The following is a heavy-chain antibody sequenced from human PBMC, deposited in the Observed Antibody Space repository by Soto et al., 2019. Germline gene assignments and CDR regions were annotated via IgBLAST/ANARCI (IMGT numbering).Heavy chain of an antibody. CDR2: IIPIFGTA. J-gene: IGHJ6*02. V-gene: IGHV1-69*13. Sequence: RASVKVSCKASGGTFSSYAISWVRQAPGQGLEWMGGIIPIFGTANYAQKFQGRVTITADESTSTAYMELSSLRSEDTAVYYCARDSYYYGSGSYYNDPSPNYGMDVWGQGTTVTVSS. CDR3: ARDSYYYGSGSYYNDPSPNYGMDV. CDR1: GGTFSSYA. D-gene: IGHD3-10*01.